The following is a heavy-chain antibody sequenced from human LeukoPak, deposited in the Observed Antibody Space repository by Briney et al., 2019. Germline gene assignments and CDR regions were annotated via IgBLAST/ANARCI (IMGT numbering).Heavy chain of an antibody. Sequence: PGRSLRLSCAASGFTFSSYSMHWVRQAPGKGLEWLAVISYDGSNKFYADSVKGRFTFSRDNSKNTLYLQMNSLRAEDTAVYYCAKDTTGGYDEYYYYYLDVWGKGTTVTVSS. CDR3: AKDTTGGYDEYYYYYLDV. D-gene: IGHD5-12*01. J-gene: IGHJ6*03. V-gene: IGHV3-30*04. CDR2: ISYDGSNK. CDR1: GFTFSSYS.